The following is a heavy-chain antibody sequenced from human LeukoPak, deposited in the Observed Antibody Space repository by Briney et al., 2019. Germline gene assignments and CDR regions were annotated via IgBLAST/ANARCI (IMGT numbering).Heavy chain of an antibody. CDR2: FDPEDGET. Sequence: ASVKVYCKVSGYTLTELSMHWVRQAPGKGLEWMGGFDPEDGETIYAQKFQGRVTMTEDTSTDTAYMELSSLRSEDTAVYYCATDLTSVANYYDSSGYPLDYWGQGTLVTVSS. D-gene: IGHD3-22*01. CDR3: ATDLTSVANYYDSSGYPLDY. J-gene: IGHJ4*02. CDR1: GYTLTELS. V-gene: IGHV1-24*01.